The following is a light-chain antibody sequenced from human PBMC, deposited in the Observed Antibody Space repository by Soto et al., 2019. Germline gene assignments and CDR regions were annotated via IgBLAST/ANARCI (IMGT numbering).Light chain of an antibody. CDR1: TGAVTSGHL. CDR3: LLTDPGVRV. V-gene: IGLV7-46*01. J-gene: IGLJ1*01. Sequence: QAVVTQEPSLTVAPGDTVTLTCGSSTGAVTSGHLPSWFQQMPGQAPMTLIYAASNTHSWTPARFSGSLLGGKAALTLSGAQPEDEAEYYCLLTDPGVRVFGTGTKLTVL. CDR2: AAS.